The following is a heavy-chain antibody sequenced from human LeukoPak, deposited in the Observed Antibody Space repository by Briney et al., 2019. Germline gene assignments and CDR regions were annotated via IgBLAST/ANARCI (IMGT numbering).Heavy chain of an antibody. Sequence: GGSLRLSCAASGFTFSSHAMTWVRQAPGKGLAWVSSISKSDGSTYYADSVKGRFTISRDNSKNTVHLHMDSLRVEDTAIYYCARGALIPDFRGQGTLVTVSS. V-gene: IGHV3-23*01. CDR3: ARGALIPDF. CDR2: ISKSDGST. D-gene: IGHD2-21*01. J-gene: IGHJ4*02. CDR1: GFTFSSHA.